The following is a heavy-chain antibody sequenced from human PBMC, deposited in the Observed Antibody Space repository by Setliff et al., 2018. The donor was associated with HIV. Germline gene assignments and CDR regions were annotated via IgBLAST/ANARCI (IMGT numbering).Heavy chain of an antibody. D-gene: IGHD2-21*02. J-gene: IGHJ3*01. CDR3: AREVTSFEAFDL. CDR1: GGSISSSSYY. CDR2: MYYSGST. V-gene: IGHV4-39*02. Sequence: SETLSLTCTVSGGSISSSSYYWGWVRQPPGKGLEWIGSMYYSGSTYYNPSLKSRVTISVDTSKKQFSLKLRSVTAADTAVYYCAREVTSFEAFDLWGQGTMVTVSS.